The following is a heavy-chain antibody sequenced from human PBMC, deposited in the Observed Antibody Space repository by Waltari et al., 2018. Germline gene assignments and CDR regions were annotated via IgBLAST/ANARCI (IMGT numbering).Heavy chain of an antibody. V-gene: IGHV3-53*02. CDR2: IYVGGST. Sequence: EVQLVETGGGLIQPGGSLRLSCAASGFTVSSNYMNWVRQAPGKGLEWVSAIYVGGSTYCADSVKGRFTISRDNSKNTLYLQMNSLSAEDTAVYYCARDRSGYAHFDYWGQGSLVTVSS. J-gene: IGHJ4*02. CDR3: ARDRSGYAHFDY. D-gene: IGHD5-12*01. CDR1: GFTVSSNY.